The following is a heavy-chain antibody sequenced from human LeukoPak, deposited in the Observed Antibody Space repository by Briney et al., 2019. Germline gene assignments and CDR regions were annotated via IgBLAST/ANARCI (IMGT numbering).Heavy chain of an antibody. J-gene: IGHJ4*02. V-gene: IGHV3-66*01. D-gene: IGHD3-22*01. CDR3: ARDPGLNYYDSSGYDD. CDR2: IYSGGST. Sequence: GGSLRLSCAASGFSFSSYWMTWVRQAPGKGLEWVSVIYSGGSTYYADSVKGRFTISRDNSKNTLYLQMNSLRAEDTAVYYCARDPGLNYYDSSGYDDWGQGTLVTVSS. CDR1: GFSFSSYW.